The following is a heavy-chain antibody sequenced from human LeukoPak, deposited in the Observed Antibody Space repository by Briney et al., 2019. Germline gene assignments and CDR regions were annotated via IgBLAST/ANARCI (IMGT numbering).Heavy chain of an antibody. CDR2: ISRSTSYI. D-gene: IGHD3-10*01. CDR3: ARDGSITMIRPLDY. V-gene: IGHV3-21*01. CDR1: GFTLSTYN. Sequence: PGGSLRLSCAASGFTLSTYNMNWVRQAPGKGLEWVSSISRSTSYIYYADSVKGRFTISKDNAKNSLYLQMNSLTAEDTAVYYCARDGSITMIRPLDYWGQGTLVTVSS. J-gene: IGHJ4*02.